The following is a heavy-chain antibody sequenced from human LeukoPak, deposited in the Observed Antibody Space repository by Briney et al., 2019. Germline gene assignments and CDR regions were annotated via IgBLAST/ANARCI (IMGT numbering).Heavy chain of an antibody. CDR3: ASGYGSGWFDR. D-gene: IGHD5-18*01. J-gene: IGHJ5*02. CDR2: IFYSGST. V-gene: IGHV4-30-4*01. CDR1: GGSISRGY. Sequence: SETLSLTCTVSGGSISRGYLSWVRQRPGKGLEWLGHIFYSGSTFYNPSLRSRLTISIDTSMTQFSLDLTSMTAADTAVYYCASGYGSGWFDRWGQGTLVSVSS.